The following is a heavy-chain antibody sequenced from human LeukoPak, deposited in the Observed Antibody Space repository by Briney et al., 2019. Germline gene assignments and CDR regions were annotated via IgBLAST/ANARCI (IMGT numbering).Heavy chain of an antibody. V-gene: IGHV3-30*04. CDR1: GFTFSSYA. CDR3: ARAVVVVAGRGAFDI. CDR2: ISYDGSNK. D-gene: IGHD2-21*01. J-gene: IGHJ3*02. Sequence: PGGSLRLSCAASGFTFSSYAMHWVRQAPGKGLEWVAVISYDGSNKYYADSVKGRFTISRDNSKNTLYLQMNSLRAEDTAVYYCARAVVVVAGRGAFDIWGQGTMVTVSS.